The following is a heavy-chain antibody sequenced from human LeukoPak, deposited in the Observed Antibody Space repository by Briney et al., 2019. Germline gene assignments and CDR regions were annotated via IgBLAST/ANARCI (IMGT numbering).Heavy chain of an antibody. J-gene: IGHJ5*02. V-gene: IGHV1-18*01. CDR1: GYTFTSYG. CDR3: ARGTYYDFWSGYSHNWFDP. CDR2: ISAYNGNT. Sequence: GASVKVSCKASGYTFTSYGISWVRQTPGQGLEWMGWISAYNGNTNYAQKLQGRVTMTTDTSTSTAYMELRSLRSEDTAVYYCARGTYYDFWSGYSHNWFDPWGQGTLVTVSS. D-gene: IGHD3-3*01.